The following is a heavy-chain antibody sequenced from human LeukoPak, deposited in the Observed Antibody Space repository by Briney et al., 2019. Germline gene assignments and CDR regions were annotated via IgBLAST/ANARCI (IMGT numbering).Heavy chain of an antibody. CDR2: MNPNSGNI. CDR3: ARDSLLRFGESHFDY. D-gene: IGHD3-10*01. V-gene: IGHV1-8*01. J-gene: IGHJ4*02. Sequence: ASVKVSCKASGYTFTSYDIYWVQQATGQGLEWMGWMNPNSGNIGYAQKFQGRVTMTRNTSISTAYMELSSLRSEDTAVYYCARDSLLRFGESHFDYWGQGTLVTVSS. CDR1: GYTFTSYD.